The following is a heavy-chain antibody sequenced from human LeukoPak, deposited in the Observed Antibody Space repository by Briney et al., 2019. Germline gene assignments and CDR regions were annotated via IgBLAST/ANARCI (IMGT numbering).Heavy chain of an antibody. CDR2: IYYSGST. V-gene: IGHV4-59*01. CDR3: ARGLSEWSYYFDY. CDR1: GGSISSYY. D-gene: IGHD3-3*01. Sequence: SETPSLPCPVSGGSISSYYWSWVRPPPGKGMEWIGYIYYSGSTNYNPSLKSRVTISVDTSKNQFSLKLSSVTAADTAVYYCARGLSEWSYYFDYWGQGTLVTVSS. J-gene: IGHJ4*02.